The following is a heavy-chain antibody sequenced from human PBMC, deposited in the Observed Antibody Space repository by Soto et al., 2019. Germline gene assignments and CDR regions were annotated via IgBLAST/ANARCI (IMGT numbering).Heavy chain of an antibody. CDR2: INAGNGNT. D-gene: IGHD2-15*01. CDR1: GYTFTSYA. Sequence: QVQLVQSGAEVKKPGASVKVSCKASGYTFTSYAMHWVRQAPGQRLEWMGWINAGNGNTKYSQKFQGRVTITRDTSSRAAYTELSSLRSKGTAVDYCARSWANIVVVVGAAKGDAFDIWGQGTMVTVSS. V-gene: IGHV1-3*01. CDR3: ARSWANIVVVVGAAKGDAFDI. J-gene: IGHJ3*02.